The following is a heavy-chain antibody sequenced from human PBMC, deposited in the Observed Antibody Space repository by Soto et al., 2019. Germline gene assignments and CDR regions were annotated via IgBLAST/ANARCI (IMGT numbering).Heavy chain of an antibody. V-gene: IGHV3-33*01. CDR2: IWYDGSYK. Sequence: QVQLVESGGGVVQPGRSLRLSCAASGFTFSSYGMHWVRQAPGKGLEWVAVIWYDGSYKYYADSVKGRFTISRDNSKNTLYLQMNSLRAEDTAVYYCARGPLILTGYIHWYFDLWGRGTLVTVSS. CDR1: GFTFSSYG. J-gene: IGHJ2*01. D-gene: IGHD3-9*01. CDR3: ARGPLILTGYIHWYFDL.